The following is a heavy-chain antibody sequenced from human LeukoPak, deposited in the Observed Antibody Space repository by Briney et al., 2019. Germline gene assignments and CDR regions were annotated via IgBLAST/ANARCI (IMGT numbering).Heavy chain of an antibody. V-gene: IGHV4-34*01. J-gene: IGHJ4*02. CDR2: INHSGST. D-gene: IGHD4-17*01. Sequence: PSETLSLTCAVYGGSFSGYYWSWIRQPPGKGLEWIGEINHSGSTNYNPSLKSRVTISVDTSKNQFSLRLSSVTVADTAMYYCARDNPGGSFGDYDYWGQGTLVTVSS. CDR1: GGSFSGYY. CDR3: ARDNPGGSFGDYDY.